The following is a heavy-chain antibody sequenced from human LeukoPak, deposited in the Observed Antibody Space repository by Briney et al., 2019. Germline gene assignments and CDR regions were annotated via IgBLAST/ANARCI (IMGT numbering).Heavy chain of an antibody. V-gene: IGHV3-30-3*01. CDR3: AREWWELPNYFDY. CDR1: GFTFSSYA. D-gene: IGHD1-26*01. J-gene: IGHJ4*02. Sequence: GGSLRLSCAASGFTFSSYAMHWVRQAPGKGLEWVAVISYDGSNKYYADSVKGRFTISRDNSKNTLYLRMNSLRAEDTAVYYCAREWWELPNYFDYWGQGTLVTVSS. CDR2: ISYDGSNK.